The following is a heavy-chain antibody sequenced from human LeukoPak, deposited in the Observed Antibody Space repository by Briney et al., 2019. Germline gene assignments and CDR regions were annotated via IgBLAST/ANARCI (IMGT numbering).Heavy chain of an antibody. J-gene: IGHJ5*02. CDR1: GGTFSSYA. CDR2: IIPILGIA. Sequence: ASVKVSCKASGGTFSSYAIRWVRQAPGQGLEWMGRIIPILGIANYAQKFQGRVTITADKSTSTAYMELSSLRSEDTAVYYCARVRIAAAGAGNWFDPWGQGTLVTVSS. D-gene: IGHD6-13*01. V-gene: IGHV1-69*04. CDR3: ARVRIAAAGAGNWFDP.